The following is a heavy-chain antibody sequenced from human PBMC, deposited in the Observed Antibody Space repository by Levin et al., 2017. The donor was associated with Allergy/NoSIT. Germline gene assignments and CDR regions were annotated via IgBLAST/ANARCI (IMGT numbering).Heavy chain of an antibody. V-gene: IGHV4-4*07. CDR2: IYFSGST. CDR1: GGSITSYY. D-gene: IGHD3-10*01. Sequence: PSETLSLTCTVSGGSITSYYWSWIRQPAGKGLEWIGRIYFSGSTTYNPSLKSRVSMSIDTSKNQFSLKLTSVTAADTAVYYCARELVYDYGSGTHPLDYFDYWGQGTLVTVTS. J-gene: IGHJ4*02. CDR3: ARELVYDYGSGTHPLDYFDY.